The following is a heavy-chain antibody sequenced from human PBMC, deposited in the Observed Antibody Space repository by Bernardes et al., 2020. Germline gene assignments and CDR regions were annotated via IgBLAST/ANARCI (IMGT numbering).Heavy chain of an antibody. CDR2: IYYSGST. J-gene: IGHJ6*02. V-gene: IGHV4-61*01. CDR1: GGSVSSGSYY. D-gene: IGHD2-15*01. CDR3: ARELGYCSGGSCYSTKYGMDV. Sequence: SETLPLTCTVSGGSVSSGSYYWSWIRQPPGKGLEWIGYIYYSGSTNYNPSLKSRVTISVDTSKNQFSLKLSSVTAADTAVYYCARELGYCSGGSCYSTKYGMDVWGQGTTVTVSS.